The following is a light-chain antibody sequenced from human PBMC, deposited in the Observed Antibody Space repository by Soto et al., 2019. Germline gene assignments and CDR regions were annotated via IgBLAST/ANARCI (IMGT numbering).Light chain of an antibody. CDR3: QQYGSSRVT. V-gene: IGKV3-20*01. CDR1: QSVSSY. CDR2: DAS. J-gene: IGKJ1*01. Sequence: EIVLTQSPATLSLSPGARAPLSCRASQSVSSYLAWYQQKPGQAPRLLIYDASNRATGIPARFSGSGSGTDFTLTISRLEPEDFAVYYCQQYGSSRVTFGQGTKVDIK.